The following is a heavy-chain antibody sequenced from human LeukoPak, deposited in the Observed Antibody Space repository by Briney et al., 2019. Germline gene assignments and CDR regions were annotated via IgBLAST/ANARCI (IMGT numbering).Heavy chain of an antibody. CDR2: IKDDGSEK. CDR3: ARARDSSWDY. D-gene: IGHD6-13*01. V-gene: IGHV3-7*03. CDR1: GFTFSSYA. Sequence: GGSLRLSCAASGFTFSSYAMSWVRQAPGKGLEWVANIKDDGSEKYYVDSVKGRFTISRDDAKNSLYLQMNSLRAEDTAVYYCARARDSSWDYWGQGTLVTVSS. J-gene: IGHJ4*02.